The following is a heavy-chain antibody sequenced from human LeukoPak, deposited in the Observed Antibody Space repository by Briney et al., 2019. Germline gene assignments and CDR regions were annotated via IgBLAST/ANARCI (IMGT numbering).Heavy chain of an antibody. CDR2: LSYDGKDR. Sequence: GGSLRLSCAASTFTFNSYGMHCVRQAPGKGLEWVAVLSYDGKDRYYADSVKGRFTISRDNSKNTLYLQMNSLRTEDTAVYYCAKDQTWAAASYYFDYWGQGTLVTVSS. CDR1: TFTFNSYG. D-gene: IGHD6-13*01. J-gene: IGHJ4*02. V-gene: IGHV3-30*18. CDR3: AKDQTWAAASYYFDY.